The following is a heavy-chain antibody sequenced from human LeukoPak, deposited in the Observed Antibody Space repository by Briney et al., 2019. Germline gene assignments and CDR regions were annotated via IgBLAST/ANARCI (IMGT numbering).Heavy chain of an antibody. CDR2: INPNSGGT. D-gene: IGHD2-15*01. V-gene: IGHV1-2*06. Sequence: ASVKVSCKASGYTLTAYYIYWVRQAPGQGLEWMGRINPNSGGTDYAQNFQDRVTMTRDTSISTAYMELSRLRSDDTAVYYCARGYCSGGTCYLVENWLDPWGQGTLVTVSS. CDR3: ARGYCSGGTCYLVENWLDP. CDR1: GYTLTAYY. J-gene: IGHJ5*02.